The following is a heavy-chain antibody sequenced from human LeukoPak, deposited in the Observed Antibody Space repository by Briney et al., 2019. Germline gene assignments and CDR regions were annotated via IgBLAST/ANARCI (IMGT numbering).Heavy chain of an antibody. J-gene: IGHJ4*02. CDR3: ARSPMVRGVIFDY. CDR2: IYYSGST. CDR1: GGSISSYY. D-gene: IGHD3-10*01. Sequence: SETLSLTCTVSGGSISSYYWSWIRQPPGKGLEWIGYIYYSGSTNYNPSPKSRVTISVDTSKNQFSLKLSSVTAADTAVYYCARSPMVRGVIFDYWGQGTLVTVSS. V-gene: IGHV4-59*01.